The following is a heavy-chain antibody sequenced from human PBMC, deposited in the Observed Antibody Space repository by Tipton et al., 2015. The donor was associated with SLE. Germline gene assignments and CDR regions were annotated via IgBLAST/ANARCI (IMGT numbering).Heavy chain of an antibody. CDR2: ISYSGST. J-gene: IGHJ3*02. V-gene: IGHV4-39*07. CDR3: ASGDAFDI. Sequence: TLSLTCTVSGGSISSSSYYWGWIRQPPGKGLEWIGSISYSGSTYYNPSLKSRVTISVDRSKNQFSLKLSSVTAADTAVYYCASGDAFDIWGQGTMVTVSS. CDR1: GGSISSSSYY.